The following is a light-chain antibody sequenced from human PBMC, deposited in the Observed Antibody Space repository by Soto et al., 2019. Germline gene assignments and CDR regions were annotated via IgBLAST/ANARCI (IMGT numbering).Light chain of an antibody. CDR1: QSVGSY. CDR2: DAS. V-gene: IGKV3-11*01. Sequence: EIVLTQSPATLSLSPGERATLSCRASQSVGSYLAWYQHKPGQPPRLLIYDASNRATGITARFSGSGSGTDFTLTISSLEPEDFAVYYCQQRSNWRPTWTFGQGTKVEIK. J-gene: IGKJ1*01. CDR3: QQRSNWRPTWT.